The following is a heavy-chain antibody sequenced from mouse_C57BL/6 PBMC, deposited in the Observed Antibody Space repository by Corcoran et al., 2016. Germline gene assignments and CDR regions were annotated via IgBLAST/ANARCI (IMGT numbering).Heavy chain of an antibody. CDR1: GYTFTTYG. CDR2: INTYSGVP. V-gene: IGHV9-3*01. Sequence: QIQLVQSGPELKEPGEPVKISCKASGYTFTTYGMSWVKQAPGKGLKWMGWINTYSGVPTYADDFKGRFAFSLETSASTAYLQINNLKNEDTATYFCARCPYYGSSSQWGQGTLVTVSA. J-gene: IGHJ3*01. CDR3: ARCPYYGSSSQ. D-gene: IGHD1-1*01.